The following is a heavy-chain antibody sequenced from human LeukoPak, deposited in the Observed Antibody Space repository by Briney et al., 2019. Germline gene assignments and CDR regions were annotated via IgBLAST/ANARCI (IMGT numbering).Heavy chain of an antibody. Sequence: GGSLRLSCAASGFTFSNYWMSWVRQAPGKGLEWVANIKHDGSEEYYVDSVKGRFTISRDSGKNSLYLQMNSLRAEDTAVYYCARGGPYYDFWNGMDVWGLGTTVTVSS. D-gene: IGHD3-3*01. V-gene: IGHV3-7*05. J-gene: IGHJ6*02. CDR2: IKHDGSEE. CDR3: ARGGPYYDFWNGMDV. CDR1: GFTFSNYW.